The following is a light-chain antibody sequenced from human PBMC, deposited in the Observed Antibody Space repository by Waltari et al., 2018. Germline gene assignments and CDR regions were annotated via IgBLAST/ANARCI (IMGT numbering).Light chain of an antibody. CDR1: QSVSRY. Sequence: EIVLTQSPGTLSLSPGERATLSCRASQSVSRYLAWYQQKPGQAPRLLIYEASRRATDIPDRFSGSGSGTDFTLTISRLEPEDFAVYYCQKYGTLPATFGQGTKVEIK. V-gene: IGKV3-20*01. CDR3: QKYGTLPAT. CDR2: EAS. J-gene: IGKJ1*01.